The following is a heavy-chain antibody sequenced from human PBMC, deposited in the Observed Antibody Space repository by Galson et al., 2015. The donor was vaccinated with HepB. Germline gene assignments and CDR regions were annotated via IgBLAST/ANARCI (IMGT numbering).Heavy chain of an antibody. V-gene: IGHV3-30*02. Sequence: SLRLSCAASGFTFNNYGIHWVRQAPGKGLAWVAFIRSDGSDKYYADSVKGRFTISRDNSKNTLYLQMNSLRPEDTAEYYCARVYYDSSGYCCGYFDYWGQGTQVTVSS. D-gene: IGHD3-22*01. CDR2: IRSDGSDK. CDR1: GFTFNNYG. CDR3: ARVYYDSSGYCCGYFDY. J-gene: IGHJ4*02.